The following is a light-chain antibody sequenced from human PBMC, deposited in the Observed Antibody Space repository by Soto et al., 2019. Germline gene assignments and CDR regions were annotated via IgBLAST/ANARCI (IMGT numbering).Light chain of an antibody. J-gene: IGLJ3*02. Sequence: QSALTQPASVSGSPGQSITISCTGTSSDVGSYNLVSWFQQHPGKAPQLMIYEDNKWPSGVSNRFSGSKSGNTASLTISGLQAEDEADYYCSSYTSSSTRVFGGGTKVTVL. CDR3: SSYTSSSTRV. V-gene: IGLV2-14*02. CDR1: SSDVGSYNL. CDR2: EDN.